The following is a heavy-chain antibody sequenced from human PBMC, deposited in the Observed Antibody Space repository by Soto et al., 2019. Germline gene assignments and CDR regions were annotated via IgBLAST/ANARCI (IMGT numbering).Heavy chain of an antibody. CDR1: GYTFSSYG. Sequence: ASVKVSCKASGYTFSSYGINWVRQAPGQGLEWLGWISPYDGNTKYAQILQGRVSMTTDTSTKTAYMEVRSLRSDDTAVYYCAVRGVTNPLGYYYGMDVWGQGTTVTVSS. D-gene: IGHD3-10*01. CDR2: ISPYDGNT. V-gene: IGHV1-18*01. J-gene: IGHJ6*02. CDR3: AVRGVTNPLGYYYGMDV.